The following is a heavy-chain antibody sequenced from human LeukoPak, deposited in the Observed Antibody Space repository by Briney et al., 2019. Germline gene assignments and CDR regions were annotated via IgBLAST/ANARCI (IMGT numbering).Heavy chain of an antibody. J-gene: IGHJ4*02. CDR3: ARVHITLVRGVITTYYFAY. CDR1: GGAFSGYY. V-gene: IGHV4-34*01. Sequence: SETLSLTCAVYGGAFSGYYWSWIRQPPGKGLEWIGEINHSGSTNYNPSLKSRVTISVEPSKNQFSLKLSSVPPADTAVYYCARVHITLVRGVITTYYFAYWGQATLVTVPS. CDR2: INHSGST. D-gene: IGHD3-10*01.